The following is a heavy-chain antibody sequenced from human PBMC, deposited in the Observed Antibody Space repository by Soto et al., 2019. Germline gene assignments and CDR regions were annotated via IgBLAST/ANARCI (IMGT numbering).Heavy chain of an antibody. V-gene: IGHV3-30*02. CDR3: AKDRLANPPYYYYYFGLDV. Sequence: GGSLRLSCAASSFTFSSYGMHWVRQAPGKGLEWVARIWFDGSNKYYADSVKGRFTISRDRSKNTLYMQMNILRAADTAVYYCAKDRLANPPYYYYYFGLDVRGQGTTVTVSS. CDR2: IWFDGSNK. CDR1: SFTFSSYG. J-gene: IGHJ6*02.